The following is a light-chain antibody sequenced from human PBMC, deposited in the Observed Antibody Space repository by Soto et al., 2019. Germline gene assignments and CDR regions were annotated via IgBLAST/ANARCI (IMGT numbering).Light chain of an antibody. V-gene: IGLV1-51*01. CDR2: ENN. CDR1: SSNIGKNY. CDR3: GTWDSSLSAYV. Sequence: QSALTQPPSVSAAPGQKVTISCSGSSSNIGKNYVSWYQQLPGTAPKLLIYENNKRPSGIPNRFSGSKSGTSATLGITGLQTGDEADYYCGTWDSSLSAYVFGTGTKLTVL. J-gene: IGLJ1*01.